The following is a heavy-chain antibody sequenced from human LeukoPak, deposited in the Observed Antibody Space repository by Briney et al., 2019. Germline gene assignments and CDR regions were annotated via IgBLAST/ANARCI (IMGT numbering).Heavy chain of an antibody. V-gene: IGHV3-15*01. CDR3: TTDEGPRSNYYFDY. Sequence: GGSLRLSCAASGFTASGFTFGKAWMSWVRQAPGKGLEWVGRTKNKDHGETTDYAAPVKGRFTISRDDSESTLYLQMNSLKAEDTAVYYCTTDEGPRSNYYFDYWGQGTLVTVSS. CDR2: TKNKDHGETT. D-gene: IGHD2/OR15-2a*01. J-gene: IGHJ4*02. CDR1: GFTFGKAW.